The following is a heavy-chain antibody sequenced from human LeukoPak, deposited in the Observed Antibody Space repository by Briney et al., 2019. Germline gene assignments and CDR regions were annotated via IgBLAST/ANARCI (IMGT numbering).Heavy chain of an antibody. Sequence: GGPLKISLKGSGFRLNRYWIGWVPPMPGKGLEWMGIIYPGESDTRYSPSFQGQVTISADKSISTAYLQWSSLKASDTAMYYCARLEYLDAFDIWGQGTMVTVSS. V-gene: IGHV5-51*01. D-gene: IGHD3-9*01. J-gene: IGHJ3*02. CDR2: IYPGESDT. CDR3: ARLEYLDAFDI. CDR1: GFRLNRYW.